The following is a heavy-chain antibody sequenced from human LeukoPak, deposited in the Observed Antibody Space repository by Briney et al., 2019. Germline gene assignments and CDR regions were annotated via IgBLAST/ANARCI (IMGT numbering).Heavy chain of an antibody. J-gene: IGHJ3*01. V-gene: IGHV3-72*01. Sequence: GGSLRLSCEASGFTFSDYILDWVRQAPGKGLEWVGRIRRKRQSYSTEYAASVKGRFTISRDDSKNSLFLDMNSLKTEDTAVYPCSRDGGASDESAFDFWGRGTMVTVSS. CDR2: IRRKRQSYST. CDR3: SRDGGASDESAFDF. D-gene: IGHD3-16*01. CDR1: GFTFSDYI.